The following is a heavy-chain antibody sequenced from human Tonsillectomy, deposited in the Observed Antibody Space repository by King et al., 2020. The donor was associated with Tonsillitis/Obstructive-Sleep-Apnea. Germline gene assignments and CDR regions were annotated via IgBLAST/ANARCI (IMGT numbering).Heavy chain of an antibody. CDR2: ISSSGSYT. D-gene: IGHD3/OR15-3a*01. J-gene: IGHJ6*04. CDR3: ARDLVWAVPSVIKRNPVHV. V-gene: IGHV3-11*05. Sequence: VQLVESGGGLVKPGGSLRLSCAASGFTLSDYYMTWIRQAPGKGLGWVSYISSSGSYTHYADSVKGRFTISTDNAKNSLYLQMNSLRAEDTAVYYCARDLVWAVPSVIKRNPVHVWGKGNTDTVSS. CDR1: GFTLSDYY.